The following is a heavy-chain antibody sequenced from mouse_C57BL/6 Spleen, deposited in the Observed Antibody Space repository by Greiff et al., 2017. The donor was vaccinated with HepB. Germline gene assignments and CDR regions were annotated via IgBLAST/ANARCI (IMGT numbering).Heavy chain of an antibody. J-gene: IGHJ4*01. D-gene: IGHD2-4*01. Sequence: QVQLQQSGAELVRPGASVKLSCKASGYTFTDYYINWVKQRPGQGLEWIARIYPGSGNTNYNEKFKGKATLTAEKSSSTAYMQLSSLTSEDSAVYFCARGIYYDCDDYAMDYWGQGTSVTVSS. V-gene: IGHV1-76*01. CDR2: IYPGSGNT. CDR1: GYTFTDYY. CDR3: ARGIYYDCDDYAMDY.